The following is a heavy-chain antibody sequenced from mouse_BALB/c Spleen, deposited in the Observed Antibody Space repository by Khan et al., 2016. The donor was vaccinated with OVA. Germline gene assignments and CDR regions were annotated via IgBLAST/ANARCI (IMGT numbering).Heavy chain of an antibody. CDR3: GRGGGGDRFAY. J-gene: IGHJ3*01. CDR2: VSTNYGDA. Sequence: QVRLQQSGAELVRPGVSLKISCKGSGYTFTDFPMHWVKQSHAKNLEWIGVVSTNYGDATYNQKFTGKATMTVDKSSSTAYMELARLTSEDSAIYFGGRGGGGDRFAYWGQGTLVTVSA. V-gene: IGHV1S137*01. CDR1: GYTFTDFP.